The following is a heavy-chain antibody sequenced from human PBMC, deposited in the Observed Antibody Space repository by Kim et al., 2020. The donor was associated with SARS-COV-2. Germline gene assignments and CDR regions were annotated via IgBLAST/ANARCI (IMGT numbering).Heavy chain of an antibody. CDR2: INPNSGGT. V-gene: IGHV1-2*02. D-gene: IGHD5-12*01. CDR1: GYTFTGYY. J-gene: IGHJ6*02. CDR3: ASSLGTKYYYGMDV. Sequence: ASVKVSCKASGYTFTGYYMHWVRQAPGQGLEWMGWINPNSGGTNYAQKFQGRVTMTRDTSISTAYMELSRLRSDDTAVYYCASSLGTKYYYGMDVWGQGTTVTVSS.